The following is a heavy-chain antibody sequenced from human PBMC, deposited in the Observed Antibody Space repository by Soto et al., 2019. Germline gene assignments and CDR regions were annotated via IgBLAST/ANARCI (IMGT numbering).Heavy chain of an antibody. Sequence: GGSLRLSCAASGFTFSDYWMHWVRQAPGKGLEWVGRIKSKTDGGTTDYATPVKGRFTISRDDSKNTLYLQMNSLKTEDTAVYYCTRAHYDILTVYLLTKRLFDYWCQGTLVTVSS. J-gene: IGHJ4*02. CDR1: GFTFSDYW. CDR2: IKSKTDGGTT. V-gene: IGHV3-15*07. D-gene: IGHD3-9*01. CDR3: TRAHYDILTVYLLTKRLFDY.